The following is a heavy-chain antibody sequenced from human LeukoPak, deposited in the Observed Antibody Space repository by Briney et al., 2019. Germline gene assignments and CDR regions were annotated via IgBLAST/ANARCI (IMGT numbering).Heavy chain of an antibody. D-gene: IGHD3-22*01. V-gene: IGHV3-21*01. CDR2: ISSSSTSI. CDR1: GFTFSSYS. J-gene: IGHJ5*02. CDR3: ARSPTSPLYYYDSSGYYYDPYNWFDP. Sequence: GGSLRLSCAASGFTFSSYSMNWVRQAPGKGLEWVSSISSSSTSIYYADSVKGRFTISRDNAKNSLFLQMNSLRAEDTAVYYCARSPTSPLYYYDSSGYYYDPYNWFDPWGQGTLVTVSS.